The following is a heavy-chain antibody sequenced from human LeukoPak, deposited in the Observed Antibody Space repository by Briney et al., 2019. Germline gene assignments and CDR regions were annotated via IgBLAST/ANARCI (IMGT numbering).Heavy chain of an antibody. V-gene: IGHV3-30*02. CDR1: GFTFSTYG. Sequence: QSGRSLRLSCAASGFTFSTYGMHWVRQAPGKGLEWVAFIRYDGSNKYYADSVKGRFTISRDNSKNTLYLQMNSLRAEDTAVYFCAKDKDPWKSTSISDFDYWGQGTLVTVSS. D-gene: IGHD1-1*01. CDR3: AKDKDPWKSTSISDFDY. CDR2: IRYDGSNK. J-gene: IGHJ4*02.